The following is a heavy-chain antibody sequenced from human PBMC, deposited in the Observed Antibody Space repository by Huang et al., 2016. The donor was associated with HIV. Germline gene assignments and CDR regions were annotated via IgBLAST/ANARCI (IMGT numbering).Heavy chain of an antibody. D-gene: IGHD6-19*01. V-gene: IGHV4-34*01. Sequence: QVQLQQWGAGLLKPSETLSLTCAVYGGSFSNYYWSWIRQPPGKGLEWIGEINHSGSTNYTPSLKSRVTISLDTSKNQFSLKLTAVTAADTAVFYCARGSFGSGDPFDYWGQGTLVTVSS. CDR1: GGSFSNYY. J-gene: IGHJ4*02. CDR2: INHSGST. CDR3: ARGSFGSGDPFDY.